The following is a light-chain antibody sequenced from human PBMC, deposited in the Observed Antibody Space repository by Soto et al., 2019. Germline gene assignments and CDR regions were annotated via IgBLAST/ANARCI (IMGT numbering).Light chain of an antibody. CDR1: QSISGW. CDR3: QQYNSYPWT. CDR2: DVS. J-gene: IGKJ1*01. V-gene: IGKV1-5*01. Sequence: DIQMTQSPSTLSASVGDRVTITCGASQSISGWLAWYQQKPGKAPKLLIYDVSSLESGVPSRFSGSGSGTEFTLAISSLQPDDFATYYCQQYNSYPWTFGQGTKVDIK.